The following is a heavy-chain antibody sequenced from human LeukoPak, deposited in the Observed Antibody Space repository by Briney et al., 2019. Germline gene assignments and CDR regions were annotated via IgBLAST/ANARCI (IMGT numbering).Heavy chain of an antibody. CDR1: GYIFTGYH. V-gene: IGHV1-2*02. D-gene: IGHD1-26*01. Sequence: ASVKDSCKTSGYIFTGYHMNWVRQAPGQGPEWMGWINPKNGDTNYAQKFQGRVTMTRDTSISPAYLEVRQLTSDDTAVDFGAVRMWDCDPYFFDFWGQGTLVTVSS. CDR3: AVRMWDCDPYFFDF. J-gene: IGHJ4*02. CDR2: INPKNGDT.